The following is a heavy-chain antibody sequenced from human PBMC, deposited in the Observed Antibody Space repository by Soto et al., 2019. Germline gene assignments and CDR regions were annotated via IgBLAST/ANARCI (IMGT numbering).Heavy chain of an antibody. J-gene: IGHJ4*02. V-gene: IGHV1-46*01. D-gene: IGHD3-3*01. CDR2: INPSGGST. CDR1: GYTFTSYY. CDR3: ARDRITIFGVAMPQHFDY. Sequence: ASVKVSCKASGYTFTSYYMHWVLRAPGQGLEWMGIINPSGGSTSYAQKFQGRVTMTRDTSTSTVYMELSSLRSEDTAVYYCARDRITIFGVAMPQHFDYWGQGTLVTVSS.